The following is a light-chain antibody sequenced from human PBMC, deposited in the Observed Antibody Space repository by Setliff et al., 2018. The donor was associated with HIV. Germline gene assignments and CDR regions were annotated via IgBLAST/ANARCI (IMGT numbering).Light chain of an antibody. Sequence: QSVLTQVASVSGSLGQLITISCTGSSRDIGGRNLVSWFRVDPGKAPKLIIYNVYLLASGVSPRFSAAKSGNTASLTIFGLQSEDEGDYYCCSYSRSTVPYVFGSGTKVTVL. CDR1: SRDIGGRNL. CDR2: NVY. J-gene: IGLJ1*01. CDR3: CSYSRSTVPYV. V-gene: IGLV2-23*02.